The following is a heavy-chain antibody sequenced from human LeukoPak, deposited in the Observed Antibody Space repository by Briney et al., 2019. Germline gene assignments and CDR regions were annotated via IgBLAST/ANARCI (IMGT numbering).Heavy chain of an antibody. CDR2: MNPNSGNT. CDR1: GYTFTSYD. Sequence: ASVKVSCTASGYTFTSYDINWVRQAPGQGLEWMGWMNPNSGNTGYAQKFQGRVTMTRNTSISTAYMELSSLRSEDTAVYYCARSPKGELRDSGYDHGFDYWGQGTLVTVSS. CDR3: ARSPKGELRDSGYDHGFDY. V-gene: IGHV1-8*01. D-gene: IGHD5-12*01. J-gene: IGHJ4*02.